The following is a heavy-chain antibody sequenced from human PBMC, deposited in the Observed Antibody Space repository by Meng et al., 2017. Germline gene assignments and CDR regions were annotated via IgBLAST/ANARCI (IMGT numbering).Heavy chain of an antibody. J-gene: IGHJ4*02. V-gene: IGHV1-3*01. CDR1: GYTFTTYA. CDR3: ARAIAVSGTGRFDY. Sequence: QVQLVQSGAEVKKPWASVKVSCKASGYTFTTYAIHWVRQAPGQRLEWMGWINAGNSDTKYSQKLQGRVTITRDTSASTVYMEVSSLRSEDTGVYYCARAIAVSGTGRFDYWGQGTLVTVSS. D-gene: IGHD6-19*01. CDR2: INAGNSDT.